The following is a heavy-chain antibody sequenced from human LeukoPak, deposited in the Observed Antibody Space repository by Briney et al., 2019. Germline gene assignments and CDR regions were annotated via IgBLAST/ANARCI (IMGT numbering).Heavy chain of an antibody. CDR2: ISAYNGNT. CDR3: ARISLDYDSSGWVNY. CDR1: DYTFTSYG. D-gene: IGHD3-22*01. V-gene: IGHV1-18*01. Sequence: GASVKVSCKASDYTFTSYGISWVQQAPGQGLEWMGWISAYNGNTNYAQKLQGRVTMTTDTSTSTAYMELRSLRSDDTAVYYCARISLDYDSSGWVNYWGQGTLVTVSS. J-gene: IGHJ4*02.